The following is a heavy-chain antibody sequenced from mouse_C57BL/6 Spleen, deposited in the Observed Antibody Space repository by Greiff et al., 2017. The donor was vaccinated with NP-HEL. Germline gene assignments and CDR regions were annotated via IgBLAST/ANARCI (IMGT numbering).Heavy chain of an antibody. D-gene: IGHD2-2*01. Sequence: EVQLKESGPELVKPGASVKMSCKASGYTFTDYNMHWVKQSHGKSLEWIGYINPNNGGTSYNQKFKGKATLTVNKSSSTAYMELRSLTSEDSAVYYCARGGYDRSFAYWGQGTLVTVSA. V-gene: IGHV1-22*01. CDR3: ARGGYDRSFAY. CDR1: GYTFTDYN. CDR2: INPNNGGT. J-gene: IGHJ3*01.